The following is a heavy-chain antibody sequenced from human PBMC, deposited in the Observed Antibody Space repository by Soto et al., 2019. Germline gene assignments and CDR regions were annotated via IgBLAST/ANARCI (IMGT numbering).Heavy chain of an antibody. J-gene: IGHJ4*02. CDR2: ISSSASTI. D-gene: IGHD2-15*01. CDR1: GFTFSDYY. Sequence: QVQVVESGGGLVKPGGSLRLSCAASGFTFSDYYMSWIRQAPGKGLECVSYISSSASTIYYADSVKGRFTISRNNAKKSLFLQMNSLRAEDTAVYYCARDLGYCSGGSCQAFDYWGQGTLVTVSS. CDR3: ARDLGYCSGGSCQAFDY. V-gene: IGHV3-11*01.